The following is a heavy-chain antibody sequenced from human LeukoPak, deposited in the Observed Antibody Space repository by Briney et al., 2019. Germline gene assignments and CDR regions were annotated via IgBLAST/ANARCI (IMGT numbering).Heavy chain of an antibody. CDR3: TKLKGWYGEGFFDY. Sequence: PGGSLRLSCAASGFTVSSNYMSWVRQPAGEGLEWVSVLYSGGATFYADSVKGRFTISRDTSKNTLYLQMNDLRADDTAVYYCTKLKGWYGEGFFDYWGQGTLVTVSS. D-gene: IGHD6-19*01. V-gene: IGHV3-53*01. CDR2: LYSGGAT. CDR1: GFTVSSNY. J-gene: IGHJ4*02.